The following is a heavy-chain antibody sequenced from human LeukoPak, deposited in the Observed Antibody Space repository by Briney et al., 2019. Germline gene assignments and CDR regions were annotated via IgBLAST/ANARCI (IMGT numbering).Heavy chain of an antibody. Sequence: PSETLSLTCAVSGGSISSSNWWSWVRQPPGKGLEWIGEILHSGKNNYNPSLKSRVTISVDKSKNQFSLKLTSVTAADTAVYYCAVSRDGYSFFDYWGQGILVTVSS. D-gene: IGHD5-24*01. CDR2: ILHSGKN. CDR1: GGSISSSNW. CDR3: AVSRDGYSFFDY. V-gene: IGHV4-4*02. J-gene: IGHJ4*02.